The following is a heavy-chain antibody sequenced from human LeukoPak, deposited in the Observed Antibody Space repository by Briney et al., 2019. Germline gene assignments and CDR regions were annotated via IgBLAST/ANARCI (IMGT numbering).Heavy chain of an antibody. CDR3: AKDSRVGGYRYYYGMDV. CDR2: ISGSGGST. J-gene: IGHJ6*02. CDR1: GFTFSSYA. V-gene: IGHV3-23*01. Sequence: PGGSLRLSCAASGFTFSSYAMSWVRQAPGKGLEWVSAISGSGGSTYYADSVKGRFTISRDNSKNTLYLQMNSLRAEDTAVYYCAKDSRVGGYRYYYGMDVWGQGTTVTVSS. D-gene: IGHD1-26*01.